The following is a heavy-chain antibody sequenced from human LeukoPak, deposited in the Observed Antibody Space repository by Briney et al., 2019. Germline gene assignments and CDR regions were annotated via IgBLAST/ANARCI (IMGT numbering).Heavy chain of an antibody. J-gene: IGHJ4*02. CDR1: GFTFSTYA. D-gene: IGHD3-22*01. Sequence: GGSLRLSCAASGFTFSTYAMSWVRQAPGKGLEWVSAISGSGVSTYYADSVKGRFTISRDTSNNTLYLQMNSLRAEDTAVYYCARVYYYDSSGLDYWGQGALVTVSS. CDR2: ISGSGVST. CDR3: ARVYYYDSSGLDY. V-gene: IGHV3-23*01.